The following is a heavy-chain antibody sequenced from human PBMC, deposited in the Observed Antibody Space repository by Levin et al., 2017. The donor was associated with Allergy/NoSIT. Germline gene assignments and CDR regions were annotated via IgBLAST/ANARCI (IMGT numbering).Heavy chain of an antibody. J-gene: IGHJ4*02. CDR3: ARLGGDFDWLSSGD. D-gene: IGHD3-9*01. CDR1: GGSISSSGYY. CDR2: IYYSGNT. V-gene: IGHV4-39*01. Sequence: PSETLSLTCTVSGGSISSSGYYWGWIRQPPGTGLEWIGSIYYSGNTYYNPSLKSRVTISVDTSKNQFSLNLNSVTSADTAVYFCARLGGDFDWLSSGDWGQGTLVTVSS.